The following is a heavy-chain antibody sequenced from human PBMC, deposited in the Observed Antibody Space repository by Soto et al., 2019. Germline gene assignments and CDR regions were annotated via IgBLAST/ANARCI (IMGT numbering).Heavy chain of an antibody. J-gene: IGHJ3*01. CDR3: ARVWGGAFDF. CDR1: CGSISSYY. V-gene: IGHV4-59*01. D-gene: IGHD3-10*01. CDR2: IYYSGST. Sequence: SETLSLTCTVSCGSISSYYWSWIRQPPGRGLEWIGYIYYSGSTNYNPSLKSRVTISVDTSKNQFSLKLSSVTAADTAVYYCARVWGGAFDFWGQGTMVTVSS.